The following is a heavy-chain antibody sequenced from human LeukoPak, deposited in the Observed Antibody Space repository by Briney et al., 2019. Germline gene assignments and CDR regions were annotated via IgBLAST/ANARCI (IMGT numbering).Heavy chain of an antibody. V-gene: IGHV3-33*01. J-gene: IGHJ4*02. CDR2: IWYDGSNK. Sequence: PGGSLKPSCAASGFTFSSYGMHWVRQAPGKGLEWVAVIWYDGSNKYYADSVKGRFTISRDNSKNTLYLQMNSLRAKDTAVYYCARDREGYYDSSGYTIGLDYWGQGTLVTVSS. CDR1: GFTFSSYG. D-gene: IGHD3-22*01. CDR3: ARDREGYYDSSGYTIGLDY.